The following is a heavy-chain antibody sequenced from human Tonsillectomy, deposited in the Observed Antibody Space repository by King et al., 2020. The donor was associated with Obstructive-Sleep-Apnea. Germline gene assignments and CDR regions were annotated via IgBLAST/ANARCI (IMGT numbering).Heavy chain of an antibody. CDR3: ARGDVVRGVITDY. V-gene: IGHV3-11*01. Sequence: QLVQSGGGLVKPGGSLRLSCAASGFTFSDYYMSWIRQSPGKGREWVSYIRRSVSPIYYADSVKGRFTISRDNAKNSLYLQMNSLRAEDTAVYYCARGDVVRGVITDYWGQGTLVTVSS. CDR2: IRRSVSPI. CDR1: GFTFSDYY. J-gene: IGHJ4*02. D-gene: IGHD3-10*01.